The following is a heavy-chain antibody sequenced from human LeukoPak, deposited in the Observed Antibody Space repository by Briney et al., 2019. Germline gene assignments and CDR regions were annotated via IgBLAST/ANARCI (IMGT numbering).Heavy chain of an antibody. J-gene: IGHJ4*02. CDR2: MNPNSGNT. CDR3: ARGRKDDRRDGYIFDY. V-gene: IGHV1-8*03. CDR1: GYTFTSYD. D-gene: IGHD5-24*01. Sequence: ASVTVSCKASGYTFTSYDINWVRQAPGQGLEWMGWMNPNSGNTGYAQKFQGRVAITRNTSISTAYMELSSLRSEDTAVYYCARGRKDDRRDGYIFDYWGQGTLVTVSS.